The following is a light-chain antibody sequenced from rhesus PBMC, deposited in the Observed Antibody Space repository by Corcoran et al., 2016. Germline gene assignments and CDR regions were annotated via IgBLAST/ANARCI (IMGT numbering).Light chain of an antibody. J-gene: IGKJ1*01. CDR1: QSVSSN. Sequence: EIVMTQSPATLSLSPGERATLSCRASQSVSSNLAWYQQNPGQAPKLLIYDASNRAPGIPDRVSGDGAGTDCTLTIRSLEPEDVGVYYCQQESNWPWTFGQGTKVEIK. V-gene: IGKV3-35*01. CDR2: DAS. CDR3: QQESNWPWT.